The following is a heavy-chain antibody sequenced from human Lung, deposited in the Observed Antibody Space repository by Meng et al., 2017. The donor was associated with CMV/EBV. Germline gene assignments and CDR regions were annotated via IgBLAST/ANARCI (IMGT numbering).Heavy chain of an antibody. CDR3: ARLYSSSWFLPSGMDV. D-gene: IGHD6-13*01. V-gene: IGHV4-59*01. J-gene: IGHJ6*02. CDR1: GGSISSYY. CDR2: IYYSGST. Sequence: SXTXSLXCTVSGGSISSYYWSWIRQPPGKGLEWMGYIYYSGSTNYNPSLKSRVTISVDTSKNQFSLKLSSVTAADTAVYYCARLYSSSWFLPSGMDVWGQGXTVTVSS.